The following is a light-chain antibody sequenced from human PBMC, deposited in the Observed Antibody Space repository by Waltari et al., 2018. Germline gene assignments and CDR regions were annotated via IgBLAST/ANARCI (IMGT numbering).Light chain of an antibody. CDR2: KVN. CDR1: SSDVGFYDF. CDR3: SSYTRRSYWV. J-gene: IGLJ3*02. V-gene: IGLV2-14*01. Sequence: QSALTQPASVSGSPGQSITISCTGTSSDVGFYDFVSWLQQHPGKAPKVMIYKVNNRPSGVSNRFSGSKSANTASLTISGLQAEDEADYYCSSYTRRSYWVFGGGTQLTVL.